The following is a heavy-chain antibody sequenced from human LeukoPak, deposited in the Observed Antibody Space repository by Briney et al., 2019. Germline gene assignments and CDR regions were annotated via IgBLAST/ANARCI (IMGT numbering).Heavy chain of an antibody. Sequence: SETLSLTCTVTGGSITTGSYYWGWIRQPPGRGLEWIGSMHYNERTYSNPSLKSRVTISVDTSRNQFSLNLSSVTAADTAVFYCVSTYSDILTPSYYFDFWGRGTLVTVSS. CDR3: VSTYSDILTPSYYFDF. CDR1: GGSITTGSYY. V-gene: IGHV4-39*01. J-gene: IGHJ4*02. D-gene: IGHD3-9*01. CDR2: MHYNERT.